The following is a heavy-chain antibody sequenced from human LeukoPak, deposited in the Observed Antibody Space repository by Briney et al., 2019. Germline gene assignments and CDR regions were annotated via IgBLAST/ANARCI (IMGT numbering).Heavy chain of an antibody. D-gene: IGHD3-10*01. J-gene: IGHJ6*02. V-gene: IGHV3-23*01. CDR3: AKPYGSGTYYTGFYYGMDV. CDR1: GFTFTSYS. Sequence: PGGSLRLSCAASGFTFTSYSMSWVRQAPGKGLEWVSSISGSDENTFYADSVKGRFTISRDNSKNTLYLQMNSLRAEDTAVYYCAKPYGSGTYYTGFYYGMDVWGQGSTVTVSS. CDR2: ISGSDENT.